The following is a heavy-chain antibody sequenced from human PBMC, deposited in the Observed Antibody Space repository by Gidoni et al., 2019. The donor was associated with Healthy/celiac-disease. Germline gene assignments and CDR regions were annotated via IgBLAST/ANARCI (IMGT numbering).Heavy chain of an antibody. D-gene: IGHD2-21*02. CDR2: CSSSSSTI. J-gene: IGHJ4*02. V-gene: IGHV3-48*01. CDR3: ARDQGSGGGAYCGGDCYFGAHTN. CDR1: GFTFSSYR. Sequence: EVQLVESGGGLVQPGGSMRLSCAASGFTFSSYRMNWFSQAPGKGVELVSYCSSSSSTIYYADSVKGRFTISRDNAKNSLYLQMNSLRAEDTAVYYCARDQGSGGGAYCGGDCYFGAHTNWGQGTLVTVSS.